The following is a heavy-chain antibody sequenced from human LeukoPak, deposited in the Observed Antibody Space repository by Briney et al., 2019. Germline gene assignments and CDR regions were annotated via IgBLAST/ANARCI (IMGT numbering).Heavy chain of an antibody. J-gene: IGHJ5*02. CDR2: INAGNGNT. Sequence: ASVKVSCKASGYPFTSYAMHWVRQAPGQRPEWMGWINAGNGNTQYSQKFQGRVTITRDTSAITAYMELSSLRSEDTAVYYCARDDYYGSGSYFGSFYWFDPWGQGTLVTVSS. V-gene: IGHV1-3*01. D-gene: IGHD3-10*01. CDR1: GYPFTSYA. CDR3: ARDDYYGSGSYFGSFYWFDP.